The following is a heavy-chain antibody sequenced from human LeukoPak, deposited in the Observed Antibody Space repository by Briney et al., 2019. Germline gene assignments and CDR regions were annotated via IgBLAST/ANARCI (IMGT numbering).Heavy chain of an antibody. CDR3: ATDKRHLVGANFRGAFDI. D-gene: IGHD1-26*01. CDR1: GYTLTELS. J-gene: IGHJ3*02. V-gene: IGHV1-24*01. CDR2: FDPEDGET. Sequence: ASVKVSCKVSGYTLTELSMHWVRQAPGKGLEWMGGFDPEDGETIYAQKFQGRVTMTEDTSTDTAYMELSSLRSEDTAVYYCATDKRHLVGANFRGAFDIWGQGTMVTVSS.